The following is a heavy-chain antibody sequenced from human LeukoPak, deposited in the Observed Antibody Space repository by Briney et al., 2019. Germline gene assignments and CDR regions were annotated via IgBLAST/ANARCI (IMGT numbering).Heavy chain of an antibody. CDR3: ARLRYSTSYYYHGMDV. V-gene: IGHV4-59*01. CDR2: IYDSGNT. J-gene: IGHJ6*02. D-gene: IGHD3-9*01. Sequence: SETLSLTCTVSGGSIRSYSWSWIRQPPGKGPEWIGYIYDSGNTNYNPSLKSRVTMSVDTSRDQFSLKVSSVTAADTAVYYCARLRYSTSYYYHGMDVWGQGTTVTVSS. CDR1: GGSIRSYS.